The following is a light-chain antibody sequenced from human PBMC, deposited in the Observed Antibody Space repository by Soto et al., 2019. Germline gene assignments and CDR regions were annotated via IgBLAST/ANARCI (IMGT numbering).Light chain of an antibody. J-gene: IGKJ1*01. CDR2: GAS. CDR3: QHYNNWPPWT. CDR1: QSVSSN. V-gene: IGKV3-15*01. Sequence: EIVMTQSPATLSVSPGERATLSCRASQSVSSNLAWYQQKPGQAPRLLLYGASTRATGIPARFSGSRYGTEFTLTISSLQAEDFAVYSCQHYNNWPPWTFGQGTKVESK.